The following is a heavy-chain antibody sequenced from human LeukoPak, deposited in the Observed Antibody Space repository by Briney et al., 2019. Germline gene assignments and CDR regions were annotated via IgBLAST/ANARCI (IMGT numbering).Heavy chain of an antibody. CDR3: ARVGYSYGSAYFDY. J-gene: IGHJ4*02. V-gene: IGHV4-61*02. CDR1: GGSITSNSFY. CDR2: IYYTGST. Sequence: PSETLSLTCSVSGGSITSNSFYWSWVRQPAGKGLEWIGRIYYTGSTNYNPSLKSRVTLSVDTSKNQFSLRLNSVTAADTAVYYCARVGYSYGSAYFDYWSQGTLVTVSS. D-gene: IGHD5-18*01.